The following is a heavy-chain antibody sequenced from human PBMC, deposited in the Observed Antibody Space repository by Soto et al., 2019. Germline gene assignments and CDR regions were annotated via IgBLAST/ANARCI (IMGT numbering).Heavy chain of an antibody. CDR3: AKRQGTGVAAKNFDF. Sequence: GGSLRLSWAASGFTFSNHAMSWVRQGPWKGLEWVSGISAEGGLIYYADSVKGRFNMSRDNSKNTLYLQMSSLRAEDTAVYFCAKRQGTGVAAKNFDFWGQGTLVTVSS. CDR1: GFTFSNHA. V-gene: IGHV3-23*01. J-gene: IGHJ4*02. D-gene: IGHD2-15*01. CDR2: ISAEGGLI.